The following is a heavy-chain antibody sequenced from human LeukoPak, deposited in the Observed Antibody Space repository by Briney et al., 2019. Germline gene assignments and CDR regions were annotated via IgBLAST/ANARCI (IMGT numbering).Heavy chain of an antibody. D-gene: IGHD1-26*01. CDR3: ARGGVGATHFDY. V-gene: IGHV3-21*01. CDR2: ISSSSSYI. Sequence: PGGSLRLSCAASGFTFSTYSMNWVRQAPGKGLEWVSSISSSSSYIYYADSVKGRFTISRDNAKNSLYLQTNSLRAEDTAVYYCARGGVGATHFDYWGQGILVTVSS. J-gene: IGHJ4*02. CDR1: GFTFSTYS.